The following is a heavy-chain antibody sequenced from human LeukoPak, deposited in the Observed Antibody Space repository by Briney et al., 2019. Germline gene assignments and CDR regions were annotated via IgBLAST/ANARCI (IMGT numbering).Heavy chain of an antibody. CDR2: ISGSGGST. D-gene: IGHD1-26*01. J-gene: IGHJ2*01. CDR3: AKAYTGYSGAARGYFDL. CDR1: GFTFSSYA. Sequence: PGVSLRLSCAASGFTFSSYAMSWVRQAPGKGLEWVSAISGSGGSTYYADSVKGRFTISRDNSKNTLYLQMNSLRAEDTAVYYCAKAYTGYSGAARGYFDLWGRGTLVTVSS. V-gene: IGHV3-23*01.